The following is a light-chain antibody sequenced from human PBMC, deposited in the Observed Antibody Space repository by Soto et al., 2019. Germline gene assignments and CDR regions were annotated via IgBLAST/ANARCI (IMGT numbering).Light chain of an antibody. CDR1: QSVSSSY. V-gene: IGKV3-20*01. CDR2: GAS. Sequence: EIVLTQSPGTLSLSPGERATLSCRASQSVSSSYLAWYQQKPGQAPRLLIYGASSRATGIPDRFSGSGSGTDFTLTISRLEPEDFAVYYCQQYGSSPWTFGPGTKVDFK. CDR3: QQYGSSPWT. J-gene: IGKJ3*01.